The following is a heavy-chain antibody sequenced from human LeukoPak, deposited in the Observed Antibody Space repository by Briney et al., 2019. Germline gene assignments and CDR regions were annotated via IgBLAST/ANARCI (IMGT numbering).Heavy chain of an antibody. CDR2: IYYSGTT. D-gene: IGHD6-19*01. CDR1: GGSISSSSYY. CDR3: ARQGYSSGFYYFDY. Sequence: SETLSLTCTVSGGSISSSSYYWGWIRQPPGKGLEWIGYIYYSGTTNYNPSLKSRVTISLDASQNQFSLKLSSVTAADTAVYYCARQGYSSGFYYFDYWGQGTLVTVSS. V-gene: IGHV4-61*05. J-gene: IGHJ4*02.